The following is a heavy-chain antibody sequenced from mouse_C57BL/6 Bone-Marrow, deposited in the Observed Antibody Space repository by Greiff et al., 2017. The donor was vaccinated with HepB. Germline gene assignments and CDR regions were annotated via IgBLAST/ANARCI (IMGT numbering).Heavy chain of an antibody. Sequence: EVKLMESGAELVRPGASVKLSCTASGFNIKDDYMHWVKQRPEQGLEWIGWIDPENGDTEYASKFQGKATITADTSSNTAYLQLSSLTSEDTAVYYCTYYSGSNWFAYWGQGTLVTVSA. V-gene: IGHV14-4*01. CDR3: TYYSGSNWFAY. D-gene: IGHD1-1*01. CDR2: IDPENGDT. CDR1: GFNIKDDY. J-gene: IGHJ3*01.